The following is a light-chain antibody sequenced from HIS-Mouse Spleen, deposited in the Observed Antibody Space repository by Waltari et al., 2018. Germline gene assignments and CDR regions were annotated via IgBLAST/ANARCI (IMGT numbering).Light chain of an antibody. CDR1: ALPKKY. CDR2: EDS. CDR3: YSTDSSGNHRRV. V-gene: IGLV3-10*01. Sequence: SYELTQPPSVSVSPGQTARITCSGDALPKKYAYWYQQKSGQAPVLVMYEDSKRPSGIHERFSGSSSGTMATLTISGAQVEDEADYYCYSTDSSGNHRRVFGGGTKLTVL. J-gene: IGLJ3*02.